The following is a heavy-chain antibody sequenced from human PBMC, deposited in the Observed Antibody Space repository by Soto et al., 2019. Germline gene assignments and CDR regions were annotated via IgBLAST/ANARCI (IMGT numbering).Heavy chain of an antibody. CDR3: ARGPGVLLWFGESPYYYGMDV. V-gene: IGHV1-2*04. CDR2: INPNSGGT. D-gene: IGHD3-10*01. Sequence: ASVKVSCKASGYTFTGYFMHWVRQAPGQGLEWMGWINPNSGGTNYAQKFQGWVTMTRDTSISTAYMELSRLRSDDTAVYYCARGPGVLLWFGESPYYYGMDVWGQGTTVTVSS. J-gene: IGHJ6*02. CDR1: GYTFTGYF.